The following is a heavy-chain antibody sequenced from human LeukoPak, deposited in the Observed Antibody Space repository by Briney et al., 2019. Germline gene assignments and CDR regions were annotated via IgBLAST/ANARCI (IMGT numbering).Heavy chain of an antibody. J-gene: IGHJ4*02. Sequence: GGSLRLSCTASGFTFSNYWMTWVRQAPGQGPEFLANIKPTGSETYYVDPVRGRFTISRDNVKKLLFLQMNSLRGEDTAVYYCGRFEYEAAVDLWGRGTLVTVSS. V-gene: IGHV3-7*01. CDR2: IKPTGSET. CDR1: GFTFSNYW. D-gene: IGHD6-13*01. CDR3: GRFEYEAAVDL.